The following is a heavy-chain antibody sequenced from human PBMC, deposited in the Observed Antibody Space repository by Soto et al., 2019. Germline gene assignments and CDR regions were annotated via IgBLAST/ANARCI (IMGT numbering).Heavy chain of an antibody. D-gene: IGHD6-13*01. Sequence: SVKLSCKASGGTFSSYAISWGRQAPGQELEWMGGIIPIFGTANYAQKFQGRVTITADKSTSTAYMELSSLRSEDTAVYYCARAADRYSSQGTHYYGMDVWGQGTTVTVSS. CDR1: GGTFSSYA. CDR2: IIPIFGTA. CDR3: ARAADRYSSQGTHYYGMDV. J-gene: IGHJ6*02. V-gene: IGHV1-69*06.